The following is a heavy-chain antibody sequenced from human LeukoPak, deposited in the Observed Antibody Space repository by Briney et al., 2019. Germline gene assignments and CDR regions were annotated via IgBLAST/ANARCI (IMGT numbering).Heavy chain of an antibody. Sequence: GGSLRLSCAASGFTFSSYGMHWVRQAPGKGLEWVAVISYDGSNKYYADSVKGRFTISRDNSKNTLYLQMNSLRAEDTAVYYCARDFDQGGADYYFAYWGQGTLVTVSS. D-gene: IGHD3-9*01. V-gene: IGHV3-30*03. CDR2: ISYDGSNK. J-gene: IGHJ4*02. CDR1: GFTFSSYG. CDR3: ARDFDQGGADYYFAY.